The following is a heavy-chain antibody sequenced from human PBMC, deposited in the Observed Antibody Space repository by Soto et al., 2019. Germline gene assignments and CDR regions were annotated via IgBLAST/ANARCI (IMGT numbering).Heavy chain of an antibody. CDR2: IYYSGIT. CDR1: GGSISSGDYY. D-gene: IGHD6-19*01. CDR3: AGARRSIAVATWFDP. J-gene: IGHJ5*02. V-gene: IGHV4-30-4*01. Sequence: QVQLQESGPGLVKPSQTLSLTCTVSGGSISSGDYYWSWIRQSPGKGLEWIGYIYYSGITHYNPSLKSRVTIEVDTSKNQFSLTLSSVTAADRAVYYCAGARRSIAVATWFDPWGQGTLVTVSS.